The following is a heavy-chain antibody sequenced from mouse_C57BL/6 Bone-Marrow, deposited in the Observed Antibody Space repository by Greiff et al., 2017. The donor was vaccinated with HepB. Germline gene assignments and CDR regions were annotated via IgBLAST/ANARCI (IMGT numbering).Heavy chain of an antibody. V-gene: IGHV10-3*01. CDR3: VSTGYYAMDY. J-gene: IGHJ4*01. CDR1: GFTFNTYA. CDR2: IRSKSSNSAT. D-gene: IGHD1-1*01. Sequence: EVQVVESGGGLVQPKGSLKLSCAASGFTFNTYAMHWVRQAPGKGLEWVARIRSKSSNSATYYTDSGKDRFTISRDDSQSMLYLQMNNLKTEDTAMYDCVSTGYYAMDYWGQGTSVTVSS.